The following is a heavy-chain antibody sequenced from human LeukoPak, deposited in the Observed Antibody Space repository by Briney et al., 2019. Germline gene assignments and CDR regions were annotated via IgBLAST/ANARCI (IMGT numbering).Heavy chain of an antibody. CDR3: AKAYSSSYLYFDY. CDR2: IRYDGSNK. Sequence: PGGSLRLSCAASGFTFSSYGMHWVRQAPGKGLEWVAFIRYDGSNKYYADSVKGRFTISRDNSKNTLYLQMNSLRAEDTAVYYCAKAYSSSYLYFDYWGQGTLVTVSS. CDR1: GFTFSSYG. V-gene: IGHV3-30*02. D-gene: IGHD6-13*01. J-gene: IGHJ4*02.